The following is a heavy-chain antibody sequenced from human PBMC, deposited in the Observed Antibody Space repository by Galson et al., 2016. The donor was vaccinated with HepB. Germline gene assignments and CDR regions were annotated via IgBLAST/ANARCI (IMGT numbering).Heavy chain of an antibody. CDR3: AKGKGGAWHVLDY. Sequence: SLRLSCAASGFTFNNFAMTWVRQAPGKGLEWVSGISDSGGSTYYADSVKGRFTISRDNSKSTLYLQMNNLRVDDTAVYFCAKGKGGAWHVLDYWGQGALVTVSS. J-gene: IGHJ4*02. D-gene: IGHD4-17*01. V-gene: IGHV3-23*01. CDR1: GFTFNNFA. CDR2: ISDSGGST.